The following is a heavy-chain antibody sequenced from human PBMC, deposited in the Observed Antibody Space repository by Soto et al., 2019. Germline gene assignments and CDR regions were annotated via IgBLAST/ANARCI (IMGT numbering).Heavy chain of an antibody. D-gene: IGHD1-1*01. Sequence: SQTLSLTCAVSAYSISSGLYWGWIRQPPGKGLEWSGTIYRGGITYYNPSLKSRVTISIDTSKNHFSLRLSSVTATDTAVYFCAIGNPDWFDPWGQGTLVTVSS. CDR1: AYSISSGLY. CDR2: IYRGGIT. J-gene: IGHJ5*02. CDR3: AIGNPDWFDP. V-gene: IGHV4-38-2*01.